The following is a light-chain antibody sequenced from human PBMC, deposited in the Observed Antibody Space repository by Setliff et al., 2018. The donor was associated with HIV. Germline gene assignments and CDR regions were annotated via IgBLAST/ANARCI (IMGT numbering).Light chain of an antibody. V-gene: IGLV1-40*01. Sequence: KRVTISCTGNSSDIGAGYDVHWYQHPPGTAPKLLIHGNTNRPSGVPDRFSGSKSGTSASLAITGLQAEDEADYYCQSYDGSLSAPVFGGGTKVTVL. CDR1: SSDIGAGYD. CDR2: GNT. CDR3: QSYDGSLSAPV. J-gene: IGLJ3*02.